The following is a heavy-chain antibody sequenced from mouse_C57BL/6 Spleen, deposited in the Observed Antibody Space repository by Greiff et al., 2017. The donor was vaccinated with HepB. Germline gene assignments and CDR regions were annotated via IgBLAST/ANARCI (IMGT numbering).Heavy chain of an antibody. CDR3: APYYYGSSSYWYFDV. CDR1: GYTFTDYY. D-gene: IGHD1-1*01. V-gene: IGHV1-26*01. CDR2: INPNNGGT. Sequence: EVQLQQSGPELVKPGASVKISCKASGYTFTDYYMNWVKQSHGKSLEWIGDINPNNGGTSYNQKFKGKVTLTVDKSSSTAYMELRSLTSEDSAVYYCAPYYYGSSSYWYFDVWGTGTTVTVSS. J-gene: IGHJ1*03.